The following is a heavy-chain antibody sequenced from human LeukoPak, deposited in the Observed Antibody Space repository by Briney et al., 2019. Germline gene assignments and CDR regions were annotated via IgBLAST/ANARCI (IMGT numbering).Heavy chain of an antibody. J-gene: IGHJ5*02. CDR3: ATATVGYCSSTSCHNWFDP. V-gene: IGHV1-24*01. Sequence: GASVKVSCKVSGYTLTELSMHWVRQAPGKGLEWMGGFDPEDGETIYAQKFQGRVTMTEDTSTDTAYMELSSLRSEDTAVYYCATATVGYCSSTSCHNWFDPWGQGTLVTVSS. D-gene: IGHD2-2*01. CDR2: FDPEDGET. CDR1: GYTLTELS.